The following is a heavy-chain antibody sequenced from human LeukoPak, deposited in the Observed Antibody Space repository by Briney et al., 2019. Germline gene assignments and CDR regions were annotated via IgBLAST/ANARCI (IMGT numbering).Heavy chain of an antibody. Sequence: PGGSLRLSCAASGFTFSSYSMNWVRQAPGKGLEWVSSISSSSSYIYYADSVKGRFTISRDNAKNSLYLQMNSLRAEDTAVYYCARDLGNYDFWSGYLDYWGQGTLVTVSS. V-gene: IGHV3-21*01. D-gene: IGHD3-3*01. CDR2: ISSSSSYI. CDR1: GFTFSSYS. CDR3: ARDLGNYDFWSGYLDY. J-gene: IGHJ4*02.